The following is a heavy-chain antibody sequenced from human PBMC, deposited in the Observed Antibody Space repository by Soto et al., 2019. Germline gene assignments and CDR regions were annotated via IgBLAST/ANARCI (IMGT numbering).Heavy chain of an antibody. CDR1: GFTFSSYE. J-gene: IGHJ6*02. CDR2: ISSSGSTR. D-gene: IGHD6-13*01. V-gene: IGHV3-48*03. Sequence: EVQLVESGGGLVQPGGSLRLSCAASGFTFSSYEMNWVRQAPGKGLEWVSYISSSGSTRYYADSVKGRFTISRDNAKNSLYLQMNSLRAEDTAVYYCARGGAAAESYYYYGMDVWGQGTTVTVSS. CDR3: ARGGAAAESYYYYGMDV.